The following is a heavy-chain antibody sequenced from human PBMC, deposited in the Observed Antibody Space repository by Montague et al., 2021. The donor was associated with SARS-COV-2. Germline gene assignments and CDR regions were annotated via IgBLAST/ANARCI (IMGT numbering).Heavy chain of an antibody. CDR3: ARDSALGVQLDY. Sequence: SETLSLTCSVSGGAISGNYWTWIRQPPGKGLEWIGCIFNSGTTNYNPSLRSRVTISIDISKNQFSLVLTSVTAADTAVYYCARDSALGVQLDYWGQGILVTVFS. V-gene: IGHV4-59*12. J-gene: IGHJ4*02. CDR1: GGAISGNY. CDR2: IFNSGTT. D-gene: IGHD3-16*01.